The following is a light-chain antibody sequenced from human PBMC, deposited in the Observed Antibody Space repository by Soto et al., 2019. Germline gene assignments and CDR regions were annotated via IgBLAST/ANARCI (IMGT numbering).Light chain of an antibody. J-gene: IGKJ5*01. CDR1: QSVRRN. CDR2: GTS. CDR3: QQYGSSPIT. V-gene: IGKV3-20*01. Sequence: EVVMTQCPATLSVSPGERATLSCRASQSVRRNLAWYQQRPGQPPRLLIYGTSTRASGVPDRFSGSKSGTDFTLTIRGLEPEDAAVYYCQQYGSSPITFGHGTRLEI.